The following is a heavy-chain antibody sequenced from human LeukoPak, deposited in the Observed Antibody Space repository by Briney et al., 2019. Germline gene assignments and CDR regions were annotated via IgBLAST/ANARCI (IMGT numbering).Heavy chain of an antibody. CDR2: ITSNSGYI. CDR3: ARDPHYDFWSGYYAPWFDP. Sequence: PGGSLRLSCVASGFTFSNYAMSWVRQAPGKGLEWVSSITSNSGYIYYADSVKGRFTISRDNAKNSLYLQMNSLRAEDTAVYYCARDPHYDFWSGYYAPWFDPWGQGTLVTVSS. V-gene: IGHV3-21*01. J-gene: IGHJ5*02. CDR1: GFTFSNYA. D-gene: IGHD3-3*01.